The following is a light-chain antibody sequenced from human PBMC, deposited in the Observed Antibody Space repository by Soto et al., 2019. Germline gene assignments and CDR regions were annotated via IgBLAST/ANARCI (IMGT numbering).Light chain of an antibody. V-gene: IGLV2-8*01. CDR3: SSYAGTNNRYV. CDR1: GSDIGGYNF. J-gene: IGLJ1*01. CDR2: EVN. Sequence: QSPLTQPPSASGSPGQSVTISCTGTGSDIGGYNFVSWYQQHPGKVPKLIIYEVNKRPSGVPDRFSGSKSGNTASLTVSGLQADDEADYYCSSYAGTNNRYVFGTGTKVTVL.